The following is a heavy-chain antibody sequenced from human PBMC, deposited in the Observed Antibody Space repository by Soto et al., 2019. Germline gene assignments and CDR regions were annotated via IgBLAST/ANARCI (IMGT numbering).Heavy chain of an antibody. D-gene: IGHD3-10*01. CDR1: GGDFLSYT. CDR2: IIPILDVA. V-gene: IGHV1-69*02. J-gene: IGHJ6*02. Sequence: QLVQSGAEVKRPGSSVKVSCKASGGDFLSYTISWVRQVPGQGPEWMGTIIPILDVAKNAQKFQGRVAITADKATSTVYMELRRLRSDDTAVYYCAQMWFGELWHGMDVWGQWTTITVSS. CDR3: AQMWFGELWHGMDV.